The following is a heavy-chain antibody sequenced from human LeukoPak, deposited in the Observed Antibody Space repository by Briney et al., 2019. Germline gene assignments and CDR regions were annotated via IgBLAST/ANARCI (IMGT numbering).Heavy chain of an antibody. V-gene: IGHV3-11*04. CDR3: ARVGSRGAFDI. CDR2: ISSSGSHI. CDR1: GFTCSDNY. D-gene: IGHD3-16*01. Sequence: GGSLRLSCAAPGFTCSDNYMSWIRQAPGRGLEWVSYISSSGSHIHYADSVKGRFTISRDNAKNSLYLQMNSLRAEDTAVYYCARVGSRGAFDIWGQGTMVTISS. J-gene: IGHJ3*02.